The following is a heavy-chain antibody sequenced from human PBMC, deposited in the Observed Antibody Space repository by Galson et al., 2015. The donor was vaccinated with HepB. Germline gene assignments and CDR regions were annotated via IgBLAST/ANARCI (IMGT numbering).Heavy chain of an antibody. CDR3: ARGITMVRGGPPAKFDY. Sequence: SVKVSCKASGGTFSSYTISWVRQAPGQGLEWMGRIIPILGIANYAQKFQGRVTITADKSASTAYMELSSLRSEDTAVYYCARGITMVRGGPPAKFDYWGQGTLVTVSS. J-gene: IGHJ4*02. V-gene: IGHV1-69*02. CDR2: IIPILGIA. D-gene: IGHD3-10*01. CDR1: GGTFSSYT.